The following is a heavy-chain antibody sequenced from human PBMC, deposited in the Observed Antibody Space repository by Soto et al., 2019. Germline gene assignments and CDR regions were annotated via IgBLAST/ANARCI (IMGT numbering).Heavy chain of an antibody. J-gene: IGHJ6*03. CDR3: ARQGSSVGYYYHYYMDV. CDR1: GGSISSSSYY. Sequence: PSETLSFTCTVPGGSISSSSYYWGWIRQPPGKGLEWIGHIYYSGSTYYNPSLKSRVTISVDTSQNQFSLKLSSVTAADTAVYYCARQGSSVGYYYHYYMDVWGKGTTVNVSS. V-gene: IGHV4-39*01. CDR2: IYYSGST. D-gene: IGHD6-6*01.